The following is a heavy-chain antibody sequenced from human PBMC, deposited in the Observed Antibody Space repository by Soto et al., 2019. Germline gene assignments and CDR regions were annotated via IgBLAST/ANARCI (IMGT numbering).Heavy chain of an antibody. V-gene: IGHV7-4-1*01. CDR2: INPNTGNP. J-gene: IGHJ4*02. CDR1: GYNFNSHS. CDR3: ARDRASGSFNY. Sequence: ASVKVSCKGSGYNFNSHSINWLRPAPGQGREWMGCINPNTGNPTYEQGFTGRFVFSVDTSVSTVYLQIFSLKADDSAVYYCARDRASGSFNYWGQAPLVNVSS. D-gene: IGHD1-26*01.